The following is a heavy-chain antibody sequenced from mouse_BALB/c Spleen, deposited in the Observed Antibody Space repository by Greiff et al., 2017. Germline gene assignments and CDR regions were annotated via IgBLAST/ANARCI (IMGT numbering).Heavy chain of an antibody. CDR1: GYTFTSYW. V-gene: IGHV1S22*01. D-gene: IGHD4-1*02. J-gene: IGHJ3*01. CDR2: IYPGSGST. CDR3: APTGAWFAY. Sequence: LQQPGSELVRPGASVKLSCKASGYTFTSYWMHWVKQRHGQGLEWIGNIYPGSGSTNYDEKFKSKGTLTVDTSSSTAYMYLSSLTSEDSAVYYCAPTGAWFAYWGQGTLVTVSA.